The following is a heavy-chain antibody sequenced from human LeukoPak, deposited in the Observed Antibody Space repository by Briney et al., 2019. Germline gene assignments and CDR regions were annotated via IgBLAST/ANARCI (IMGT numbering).Heavy chain of an antibody. Sequence: GGSLRLSCSASGFTFSIYGMHWVRQAPGKGLEWVTLILYDGSKTYYADSVKGRFTISRDISKNTLYLQMNSLRPEDTAVYYCARGARPPDDYGDYYYYYMDVWGKGTTVTVSS. CDR2: ILYDGSKT. V-gene: IGHV3-30*03. CDR1: GFTFSIYG. CDR3: ARGARPPDDYGDYYYYYMDV. D-gene: IGHD4-17*01. J-gene: IGHJ6*03.